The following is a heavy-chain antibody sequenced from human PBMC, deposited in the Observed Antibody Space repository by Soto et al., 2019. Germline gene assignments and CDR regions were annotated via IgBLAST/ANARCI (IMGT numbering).Heavy chain of an antibody. CDR2: IIPIFGTA. D-gene: IGHD6-13*01. CDR3: ARVGSSYSYYFDY. V-gene: IGHV1-69*13. J-gene: IGHJ4*02. CDR1: GGTFSSYA. Sequence: GASVKVSCKASGGTFSSYAISWVRQAPGQGLEWMGGIIPIFGTANYAQKFQGRVTITADESTSTAYMELSSLRSEDTAVYYCARVGSSYSYYFDYWGRGTLVTVSS.